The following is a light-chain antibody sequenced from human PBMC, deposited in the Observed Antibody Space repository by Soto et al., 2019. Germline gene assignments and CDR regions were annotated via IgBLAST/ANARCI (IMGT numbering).Light chain of an antibody. CDR2: AAS. CDR3: QQLNNYPLT. Sequence: DIQLTQSPSFLSASLGDRVTITCRASQGIGSYLAWYQQKPGKAPRLLIYAASTLQSGVPSRFSGSGSDTDFTLTIGSLQPEDFATYYCQQLNNYPLTFGGGTKVEIK. V-gene: IGKV1-9*01. CDR1: QGIGSY. J-gene: IGKJ4*01.